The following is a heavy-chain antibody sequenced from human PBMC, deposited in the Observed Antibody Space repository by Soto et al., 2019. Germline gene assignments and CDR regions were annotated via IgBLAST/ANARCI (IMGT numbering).Heavy chain of an antibody. Sequence: SETLSLTCSVSGTSVSNCYWSWMRQPAGKGLEHIGRIYTSGSTSYNPSLKSRVTMSMDTSQTQIYLNLTSVTAADTAVYYCARGGIQLSYAFDYWGQGIQVTVSS. V-gene: IGHV4-4*07. CDR1: GTSVSNCY. J-gene: IGHJ4*02. CDR3: ARGGIQLSYAFDY. D-gene: IGHD5-18*01. CDR2: IYTSGST.